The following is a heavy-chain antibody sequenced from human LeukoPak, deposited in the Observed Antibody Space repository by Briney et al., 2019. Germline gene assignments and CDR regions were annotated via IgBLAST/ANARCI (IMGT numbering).Heavy chain of an antibody. D-gene: IGHD2-2*01. CDR1: GFTFSSYS. CDR2: ISSSSSYI. J-gene: IGHJ4*02. V-gene: IGHV3-21*01. Sequence: GGSLRLSCAASGFTFSSYSMNWVRQAPGKGLEWVSSISSSSSYIYYADSVKGRFTISRDNAKNSLYLQMNSLRAEDTAVYYCASRRYCSSITSCYYFDYWGQGTLATVSS. CDR3: ASRRYCSSITSCYYFDY.